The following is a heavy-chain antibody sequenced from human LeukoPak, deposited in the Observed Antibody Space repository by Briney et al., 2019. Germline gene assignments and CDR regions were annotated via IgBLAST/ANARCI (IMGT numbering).Heavy chain of an antibody. J-gene: IGHJ4*02. D-gene: IGHD3-22*01. V-gene: IGHV3-48*01. CDR2: ISSSSTI. CDR3: ARMGYYDSSGYLDY. Sequence: PGGSLRLSCAASGFTFSSYSMNWVRQAPGKGLEWVSSISSSSTIYYADSVKGRFTISRDNAKNSLYLQMNSLRAEDTAVYYCARMGYYDSSGYLDYWGQGTLVTVSS. CDR1: GFTFSSYS.